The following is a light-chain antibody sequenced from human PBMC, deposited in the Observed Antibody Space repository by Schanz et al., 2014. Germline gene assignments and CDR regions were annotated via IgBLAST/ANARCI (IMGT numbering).Light chain of an antibody. Sequence: DIQLTPSPSTLSASIGARVTISCRASQSMSRWLAWYQKKPGKAPKLLIYDTSSLESGVPSRFSGSGSGTEFTLTISSLQPDDFATYYCQQSITYPVTFGQGTKVEIK. J-gene: IGKJ2*01. CDR3: QQSITYPVT. CDR2: DTS. CDR1: QSMSRW. V-gene: IGKV1-5*01.